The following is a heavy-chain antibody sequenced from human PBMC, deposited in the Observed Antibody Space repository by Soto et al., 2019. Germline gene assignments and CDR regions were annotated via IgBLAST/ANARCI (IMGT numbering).Heavy chain of an antibody. CDR3: AREVVPAAIGRYYYYYMDV. V-gene: IGHV4-59*01. CDR2: IYYSGST. Sequence: SWETLSLTCTVSGGSISSYYWSWIRQPPGKGLEWIGYIYYSGSTNYNPSLKSRVTISVDTSKNQFSLKLSSVTAADTAVYYCAREVVPAAIGRYYYYYMDVWGKGTTVTVS. J-gene: IGHJ6*03. CDR1: GGSISSYY. D-gene: IGHD2-2*02.